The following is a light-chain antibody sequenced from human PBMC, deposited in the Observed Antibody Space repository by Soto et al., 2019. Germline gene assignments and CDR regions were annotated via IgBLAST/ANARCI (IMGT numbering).Light chain of an antibody. Sequence: IPMIQSPSSLSASVGDRVTITCRASQSISSYLNWYQQKPGKAPNLLIYDASNLEIGVPSRFSGSGSGTHFTFTISSLQTEDIGTYYCQQYDILPITFGRGTRLEIK. J-gene: IGKJ5*01. CDR2: DAS. CDR1: QSISSY. V-gene: IGKV1-33*01. CDR3: QQYDILPIT.